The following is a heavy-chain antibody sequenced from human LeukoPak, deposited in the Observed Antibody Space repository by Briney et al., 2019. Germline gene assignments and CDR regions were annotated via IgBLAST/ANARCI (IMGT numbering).Heavy chain of an antibody. D-gene: IGHD6-6*01. J-gene: IGHJ4*02. CDR3: AKAVGRDSSPAFDY. CDR2: ISGSDGST. V-gene: IGHV3-23*01. CDR1: GFTFSSYASNYA. Sequence: PGGSLRLSCAASGFTFSSYASNYAMSWVRQAPGKGLEWVSAISGSDGSTYYTDSVKGRFTISRDNSQNTLYLQMNSLRAEDTAIYYCAKAVGRDSSPAFDYWGQGTLVTVSS.